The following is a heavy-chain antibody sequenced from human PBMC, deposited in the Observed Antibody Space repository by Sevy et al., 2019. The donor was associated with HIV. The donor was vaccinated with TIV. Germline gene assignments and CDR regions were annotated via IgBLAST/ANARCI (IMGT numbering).Heavy chain of an antibody. V-gene: IGHV3-74*01. Sequence: GGSLRLSCAASGFTSGSFYMHWVRQTPKKGLVWVSNINSDGRLSNYADSVKGRFIVSRDNAKSTQHLQMTSLGAEDTAVYYCAIGSAGTAQHWGQGILVTVSS. CDR1: GFTSGSFY. D-gene: IGHD6-19*01. J-gene: IGHJ4*02. CDR3: AIGSAGTAQH. CDR2: INSDGRLS.